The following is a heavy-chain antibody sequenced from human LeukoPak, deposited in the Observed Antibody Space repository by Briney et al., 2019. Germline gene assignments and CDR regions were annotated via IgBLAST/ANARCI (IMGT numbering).Heavy chain of an antibody. D-gene: IGHD2-2*01. CDR1: GFTFGSYA. CDR2: ISGSGGST. V-gene: IGHV3-23*01. Sequence: GGSLRLSCAASGFTFGSYAMSWVRQAPGKGLEWVSAISGSGGSTYYADSVKGRFTISGDSSKNTLYLQMNSLRAEDTAVYYCAKAAGEGDIVVVPAAGSNWFDPWGQGTLVTVSS. CDR3: AKAAGEGDIVVVPAAGSNWFDP. J-gene: IGHJ5*02.